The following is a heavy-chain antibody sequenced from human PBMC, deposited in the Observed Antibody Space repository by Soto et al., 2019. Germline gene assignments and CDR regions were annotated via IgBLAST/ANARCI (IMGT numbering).Heavy chain of an antibody. CDR3: AKRGGLAYYYYYYGMDV. Sequence: GGSLRLSCAASGFTFSSYAMSWVRQAPGKGLEWVSAISGSGGSTYYADSVKGRFTISRDNSKNTLYMQMNSLRAEDTAVYYCAKRGGLAYYYYYYGMDVWGQGTTVTVSS. D-gene: IGHD3-9*01. V-gene: IGHV3-23*01. CDR1: GFTFSSYA. CDR2: ISGSGGST. J-gene: IGHJ6*02.